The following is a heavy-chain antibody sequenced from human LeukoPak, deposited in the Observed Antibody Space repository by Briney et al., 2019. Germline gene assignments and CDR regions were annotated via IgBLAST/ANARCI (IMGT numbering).Heavy chain of an antibody. D-gene: IGHD5-18*01. CDR3: ARFSKVQLWLGRGNFDY. J-gene: IGHJ4*02. V-gene: IGHV4-34*01. CDR1: GGSSSGYN. Sequence: PSETLSLTRAVYGGSSSGYNWSWIRQPPGQGLEWIGEIKHSRSTNYNPTLTSRVTTSAQTPKNKTSPKLSSVTAADTAVYYCARFSKVQLWLGRGNFDYWGQGTLVTVSS. CDR2: IKHSRST.